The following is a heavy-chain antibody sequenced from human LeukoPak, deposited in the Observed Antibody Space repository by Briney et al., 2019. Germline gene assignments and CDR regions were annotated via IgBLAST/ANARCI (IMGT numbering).Heavy chain of an antibody. CDR3: ARDSSGYQ. D-gene: IGHD3-22*01. J-gene: IGHJ4*02. Sequence: GGSLRLSCAVSGITLSNYGMTWVRQAPGKGLEWVAGLSGSGGSTNYADSVKGRFTISRDNAKNTLYLQMNSLRAEDTAVYYCARDSSGYQWGQGTLVTVSS. V-gene: IGHV3-23*01. CDR2: LSGSGGST. CDR1: GITLSNYG.